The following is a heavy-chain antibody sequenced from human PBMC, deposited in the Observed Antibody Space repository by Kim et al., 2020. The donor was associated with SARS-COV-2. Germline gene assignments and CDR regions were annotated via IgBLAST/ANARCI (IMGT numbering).Heavy chain of an antibody. D-gene: IGHD6-13*01. J-gene: IGHJ3*02. CDR3: ARDDGIAAAGTNPAFDI. Sequence: VKGRFTISRDNSKNTLYLQMNSLRAEDTAVYYCARDDGIAAAGTNPAFDIWGQGTMVTVSS. V-gene: IGHV3-30*01.